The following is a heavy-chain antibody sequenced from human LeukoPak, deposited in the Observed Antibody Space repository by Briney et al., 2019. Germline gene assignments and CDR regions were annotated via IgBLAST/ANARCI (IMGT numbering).Heavy chain of an antibody. J-gene: IGHJ4*02. CDR1: GYTFTSYG. CDR2: ITTYNGNT. D-gene: IGHD3-22*01. Sequence: GASVKVSCKASGYTFTSYGISWVRQAPGQGLEWMGWITTYNGNTNYAQNLQGRVTITTDTSTSTAYMELRSLRSDDTAVYYCARGDYYDSSGYSDASLFDYWGQGTLVTVSS. V-gene: IGHV1-18*01. CDR3: ARGDYYDSSGYSDASLFDY.